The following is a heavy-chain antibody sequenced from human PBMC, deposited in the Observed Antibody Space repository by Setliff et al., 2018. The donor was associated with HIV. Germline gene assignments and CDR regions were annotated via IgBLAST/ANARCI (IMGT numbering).Heavy chain of an antibody. V-gene: IGHV3-43D*03. J-gene: IGHJ6*02. CDR2: ISWDGGST. Sequence: PGGSLRLSCAASGFTFSDYYMSWIRQAPGKGLEWVSLISWDGGSTYYSDSVKGRFTISRDNRKNSLFLQMNSLRAGDTAFYYCAKDTYTNGWHTSNFYHYGLEVWGQGTTVTVSS. D-gene: IGHD6-19*01. CDR1: GFTFSDYY. CDR3: AKDTYTNGWHTSNFYHYGLEV.